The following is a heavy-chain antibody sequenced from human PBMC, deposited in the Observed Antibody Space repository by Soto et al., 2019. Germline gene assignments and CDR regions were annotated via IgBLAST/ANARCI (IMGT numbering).Heavy chain of an antibody. J-gene: IGHJ4*02. CDR3: AKARNYPRDPFNN. CDR1: GFTFNNYA. Sequence: GGSLRLSCAASGFTFNNYAMSWVRQAPGKGLEWVSAISANGQGIYYADSVKGRFIISRDSSKNTVFLHMDSLTAEDTAVYYCAKARNYPRDPFNNWGQGTMVTVYS. CDR2: ISANGQGI. V-gene: IGHV3-23*01. D-gene: IGHD1-7*01.